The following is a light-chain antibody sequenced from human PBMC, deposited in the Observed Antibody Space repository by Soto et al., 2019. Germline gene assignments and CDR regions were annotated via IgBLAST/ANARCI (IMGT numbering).Light chain of an antibody. J-gene: IGKJ3*01. V-gene: IGKV1-16*02. CDR3: QQYKAYPYT. CDR2: DAS. CDR1: QDISNE. Sequence: DIQLTQSPSSLSASVGDRVTITCRASQDISNELTWFQQKPGKAPKSLIYDASSLQSGAPSKFSGSGSGTDFTLTISSLQPEDFATYYCQQYKAYPYTFGPGTKVDI.